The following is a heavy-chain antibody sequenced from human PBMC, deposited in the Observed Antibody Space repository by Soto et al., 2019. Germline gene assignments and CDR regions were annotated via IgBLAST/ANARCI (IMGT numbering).Heavy chain of an antibody. CDR2: ISGGGGTT. V-gene: IGHV3-23*01. Sequence: GGSLRLSCAASGFSFSTYSMGWVRQASGKGLEWVSVISGGGGTTYFADSVKGRFTISRDNSKDTLYLQMNSLRAEDTAIYYCAKSRLNTGAYYFDYWGPGTLVTVSS. D-gene: IGHD3-16*01. J-gene: IGHJ4*02. CDR1: GFSFSTYS. CDR3: AKSRLNTGAYYFDY.